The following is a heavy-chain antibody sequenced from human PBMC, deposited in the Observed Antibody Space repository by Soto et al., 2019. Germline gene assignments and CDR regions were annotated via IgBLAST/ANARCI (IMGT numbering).Heavy chain of an antibody. V-gene: IGHV3-23*01. D-gene: IGHD6-19*01. CDR3: AIEDTSSGSLDY. Sequence: GGSLRLSCAASGFPFGENAMSWVRQAPGKGLEWVSGISDSGATTYYADSVRGRFTISRDNSKNTLYLQMKSLRAEDSALYYCAIEDTSSGSLDYWGQGALVTVSS. CDR2: ISDSGATT. CDR1: GFPFGENA. J-gene: IGHJ4*02.